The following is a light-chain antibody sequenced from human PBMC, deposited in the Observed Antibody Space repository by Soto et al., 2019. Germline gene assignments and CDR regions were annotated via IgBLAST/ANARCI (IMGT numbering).Light chain of an antibody. V-gene: IGKV3-20*01. CDR2: GAS. CDR3: QQYGSSSWT. CDR1: QSVSSSY. J-gene: IGKJ1*01. Sequence: EIVLTQSPGTLPLSPGERATLSCRASQSVSSSYLAWYQQKPGQAPRVLIYGASSRATGIPDRFSGSGSGTEFTLTISRLEPEDFAVYYCQQYGSSSWTFGQGTKVDIK.